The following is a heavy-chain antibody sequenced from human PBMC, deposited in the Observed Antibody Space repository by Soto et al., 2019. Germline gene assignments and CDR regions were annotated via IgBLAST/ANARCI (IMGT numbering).Heavy chain of an antibody. CDR1: GGSISRGGYY. D-gene: IGHD1-26*01. J-gene: IGHJ4*02. Sequence: SQTLSLTCTVSGGSISRGGYYWSWIRQHPGKGLEWIGYIYYSGSTYYNPSLKSRVTISVDTSKNQFSLKLSSVTAADTAVYYCARRAVISNYPSIVGATGYFDYWGQGTLVTVSS. V-gene: IGHV4-31*03. CDR2: IYYSGST. CDR3: ARRAVISNYPSIVGATGYFDY.